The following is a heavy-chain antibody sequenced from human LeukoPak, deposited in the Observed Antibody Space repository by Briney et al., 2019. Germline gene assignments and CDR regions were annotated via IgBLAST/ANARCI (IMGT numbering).Heavy chain of an antibody. Sequence: ASVKVSCKASGYTFTSYDINWVRQATGQGLEWMGWMNPNSGNTGYAQKFQGRVTMTEDTSTDTAYMELSSLRSEDTAVYYCATDRGCSSTSCPFDYWGQGTLVTVSS. CDR3: ATDRGCSSTSCPFDY. J-gene: IGHJ4*02. CDR1: GYTFTSYD. CDR2: MNPNSGNT. D-gene: IGHD2-2*01. V-gene: IGHV1-8*01.